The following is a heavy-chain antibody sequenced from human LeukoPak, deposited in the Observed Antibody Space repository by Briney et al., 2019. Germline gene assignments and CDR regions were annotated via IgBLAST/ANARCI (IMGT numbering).Heavy chain of an antibody. J-gene: IGHJ4*02. V-gene: IGHV3-74*01. CDR3: ARDLAGPLDY. D-gene: IGHD3-10*01. CDR1: GFTFSSYW. Sequence: GVSLRLSCAVSGFTFSSYWMHWVRQAPGKGLVWVSRIDRDGSRINYADSVKGRFTIPRDNGKNTLFLQMNSLRAEDAAVYYCARDLAGPLDYWGQGTLVTVSS. CDR2: IDRDGSRI.